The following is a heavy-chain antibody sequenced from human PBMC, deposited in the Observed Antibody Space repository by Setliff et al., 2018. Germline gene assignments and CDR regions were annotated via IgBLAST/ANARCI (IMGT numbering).Heavy chain of an antibody. CDR3: ARQAIFGSDAFDI. V-gene: IGHV5-51*01. D-gene: IGHD3-3*01. J-gene: IGHJ3*02. CDR2: IYPGDSDT. CDR1: GYRFSSHW. Sequence: GESLKPSCKGSGYRFSSHWIGWVRQMPGKGLEWMGIIYPGDSDTRYSPSFQGQVTISADKSISTAYLQWSSLKASDTAMYYCARQAIFGSDAFDIWGQGTMVTVSS.